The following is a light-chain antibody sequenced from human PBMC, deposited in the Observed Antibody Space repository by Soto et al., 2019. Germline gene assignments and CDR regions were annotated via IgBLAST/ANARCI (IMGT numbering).Light chain of an antibody. V-gene: IGLV1-40*01. J-gene: IGLJ1*01. CDR1: SSNIGGAYD. CDR3: QSYDSSLNGYV. CDR2: ANN. Sequence: QSVLTQPPSVSGAPGQRVTISCTGSSSNIGGAYDVHWYRQLPGTAPKLLIYANNYRPSGVPDRFSGSKSGTSASLAITGLQAEDEADYYCQSYDSSLNGYVFGTGTKLTVL.